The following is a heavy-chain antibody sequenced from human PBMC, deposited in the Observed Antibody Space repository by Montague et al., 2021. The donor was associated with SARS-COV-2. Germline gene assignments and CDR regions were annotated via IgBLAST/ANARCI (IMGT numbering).Heavy chain of an antibody. CDR2: IFHSGST. CDR3: ARRITMVRGVTKRNNWFDP. CDR1: GGSISSDNW. D-gene: IGHD3-10*01. J-gene: IGHJ5*02. Sequence: SETLSLTCAVSGGSISSDNWWSWVRQSPGKGLEWTGEIFHSGSTNYNPXXKSRVTMSVDKSKNDFSLKLSPVTAADTAMYYCARRITMVRGVTKRNNWFDPWGRGILVTVSS. V-gene: IGHV4-4*02.